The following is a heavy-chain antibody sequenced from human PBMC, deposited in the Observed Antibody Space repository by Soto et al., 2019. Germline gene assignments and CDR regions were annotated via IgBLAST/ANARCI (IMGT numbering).Heavy chain of an antibody. CDR2: INHSGST. D-gene: IGHD2-15*01. V-gene: IGHV4-34*01. CDR3: ARQVVELTTITYDY. CDR1: GGSFSGYY. J-gene: IGHJ4*02. Sequence: PSETLSLTCAVYGGSFSGYYWSWIRQPPGKGLEWIGEINHSGSTNYNPSLKSRVTISVDTSKNQFSLKLSSVTAADTGAYYCARQVVELTTITYDYWGLGNLVTVSS.